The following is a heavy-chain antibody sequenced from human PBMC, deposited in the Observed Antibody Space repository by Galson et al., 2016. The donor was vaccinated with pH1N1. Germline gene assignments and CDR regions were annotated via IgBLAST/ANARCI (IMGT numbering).Heavy chain of an antibody. CDR3: ARARLAAAGAIGI. D-gene: IGHD6-13*01. Sequence: PALVKPTQTLTLTCTFSGFSLTTSGMCVTWIRQPPGKALEWLARIDWDDDKYYSTSLKARLTISKDTSKNQVVLTVTNMDPVDTATYYCARARLAAAGAIGIWGQGTLVTVSS. V-gene: IGHV2-70*11. CDR2: IDWDDDK. CDR1: GFSLTTSGMC. J-gene: IGHJ4*02.